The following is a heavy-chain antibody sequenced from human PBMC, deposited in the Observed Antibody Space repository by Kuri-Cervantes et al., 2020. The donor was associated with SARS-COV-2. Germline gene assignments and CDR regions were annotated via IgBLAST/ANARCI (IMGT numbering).Heavy chain of an antibody. V-gene: IGHV1-8*03. D-gene: IGHD3-3*01. CDR2: MNPNSGNT. Sequence: ASVKVSCKASGYTFTSYDINWVRQATGQGLEWMGWMNPNSGNTGYAQKFQGRVTITRNTSIGTAYMELSSLRSEDTAVYYCARAHAYDFWSGYSHWYFDLWGRDTLVTVSS. CDR1: GYTFTSYD. CDR3: ARAHAYDFWSGYSHWYFDL. J-gene: IGHJ2*01.